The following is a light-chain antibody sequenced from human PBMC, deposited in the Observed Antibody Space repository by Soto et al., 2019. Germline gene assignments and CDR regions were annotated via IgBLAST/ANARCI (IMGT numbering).Light chain of an antibody. CDR2: ANN. V-gene: IGLV1-40*01. CDR1: SSNIGADYD. Sequence: QSVLTQPPSLSGAPGQRITISCAGSSSNIGADYDVQWYQFLPGTAPKVLIYANNNRPSGVPDRFSGSKSGTSASLAITGLQAADEADYYCQSFDSGLSGSVFGTGTKLTVL. CDR3: QSFDSGLSGSV. J-gene: IGLJ1*01.